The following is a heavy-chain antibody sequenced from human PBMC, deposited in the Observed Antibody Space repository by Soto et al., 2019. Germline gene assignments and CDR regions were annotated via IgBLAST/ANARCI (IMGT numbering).Heavy chain of an antibody. CDR1: GYTFTSYA. V-gene: IGHV1-3*01. D-gene: IGHD3-22*01. J-gene: IGHJ4*02. Sequence: ASVKVSCKASGYTFTSYAMHWVRQAPGQRLEWMGWINAGNGNTKYSQKFQGRVTITRDTSASTVYMELSSLRSEDTAVYYCARDRHYDSSGYYYVPYFDYWGQGTLVTVSS. CDR3: ARDRHYDSSGYYYVPYFDY. CDR2: INAGNGNT.